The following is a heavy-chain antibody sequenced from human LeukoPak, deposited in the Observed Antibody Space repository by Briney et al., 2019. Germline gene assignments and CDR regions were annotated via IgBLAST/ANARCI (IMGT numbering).Heavy chain of an antibody. Sequence: SETLSLTCAVYGGSFSGYYWSWIRQPPGKGLEWIGEINHSGSTNYSPSLKSRVTISVDTSKNQFSLKLSSVTAADTAVYYCASARDYYDSSGYYPFDYWGQGTLVTVSS. CDR2: INHSGST. CDR1: GGSFSGYY. V-gene: IGHV4-34*01. J-gene: IGHJ4*02. CDR3: ASARDYYDSSGYYPFDY. D-gene: IGHD3-22*01.